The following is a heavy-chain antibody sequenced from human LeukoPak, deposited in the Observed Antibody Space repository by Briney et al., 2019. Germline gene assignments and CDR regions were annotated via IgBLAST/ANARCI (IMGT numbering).Heavy chain of an antibody. CDR2: INHSGST. D-gene: IGHD3-22*01. J-gene: IGHJ5*02. CDR1: GGSFSGYY. V-gene: IGHV4-34*01. CDR3: ARDLGSNYYDSSGKLFDP. Sequence: SETLSLTCAVYGGSFSGYYWSWIRQPPGKGLEWIGEINHSGSTNYNPSLKSRVTISVDTSKNQFSLKLSSVTAADTAVYYCARDLGSNYYDSSGKLFDPWGQGTLVTVSS.